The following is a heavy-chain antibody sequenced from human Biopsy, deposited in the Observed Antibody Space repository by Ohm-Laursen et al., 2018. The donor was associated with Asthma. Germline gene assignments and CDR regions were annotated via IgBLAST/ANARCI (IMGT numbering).Heavy chain of an antibody. CDR3: AKSADYYDSTDYLDF. CDR1: GFSFDDCA. Sequence: SLRLSCAASGFSFDDCAMHWVRQAPGKGLEWVSSISWNSGNIDYAVSVKGRFTISRDNAKNSLYLQMQGLRPEDTAFYYCAKSADYYDSTDYLDFWGRGTLVTVSS. D-gene: IGHD3-22*01. J-gene: IGHJ4*01. V-gene: IGHV3-9*01. CDR2: ISWNSGNI.